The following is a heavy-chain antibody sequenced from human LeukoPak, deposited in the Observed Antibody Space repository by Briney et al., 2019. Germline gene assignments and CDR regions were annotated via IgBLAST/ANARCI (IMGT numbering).Heavy chain of an antibody. CDR1: GGSVSSGSYY. CDR2: IYYSGST. V-gene: IGHV4-39*01. D-gene: IGHD5-24*01. Sequence: SETLSLTCTVSGGSVSSGSYYWGWIRQPPGKGLEWIGSIYYSGSTYYNPSLKSRVTISVDTSKNQFSLKLSSVTAADTAVYYCARLEGRWLQSDYFDYWGQGTLVTVSS. J-gene: IGHJ4*02. CDR3: ARLEGRWLQSDYFDY.